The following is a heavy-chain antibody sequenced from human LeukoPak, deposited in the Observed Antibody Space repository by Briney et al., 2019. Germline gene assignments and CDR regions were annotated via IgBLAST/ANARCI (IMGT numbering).Heavy chain of an antibody. CDR3: VVGGSPGY. CDR1: GFTFSSYW. CDR2: ISTDGYTT. J-gene: IGHJ4*02. Sequence: GGSLRLSCAASGFTFSSYWMNWVRQAPGKGLVWVSRISTDGYTTDYADFVQGRFTASRDNTKNTWSLEMNSLRAEDTAVYYCVVGGSPGYWGQGTLVTVSS. V-gene: IGHV3-74*01. D-gene: IGHD2-15*01.